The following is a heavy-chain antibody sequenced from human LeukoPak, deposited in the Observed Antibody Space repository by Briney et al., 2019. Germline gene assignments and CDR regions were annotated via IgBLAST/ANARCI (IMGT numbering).Heavy chain of an antibody. CDR1: GFTFGSYG. Sequence: PGGSLRLSCAASGFTFGSYGMNWVRQAPGKGLEWVSVISGSGDKSYYTDSVKGRFTVSRDNSKNTVYLQMNSLRADDAAIYYCARGYCTSTNCNNWFDPWGQGALVTVSS. CDR3: ARGYCTSTNCNNWFDP. CDR2: ISGSGDKS. J-gene: IGHJ5*02. V-gene: IGHV3-23*01. D-gene: IGHD2-2*01.